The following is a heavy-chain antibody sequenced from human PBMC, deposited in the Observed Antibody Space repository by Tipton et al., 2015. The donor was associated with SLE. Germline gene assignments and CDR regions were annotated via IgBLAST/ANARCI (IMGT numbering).Heavy chain of an antibody. J-gene: IGHJ2*01. Sequence: QLVQSGAELKKPGASVKVSCKASGYTFTNYGVSWVRQAPGQGLEWVSSISWNSGSIVYADSVKGRFTISRDNAKNSLYLQMNSLRAEDTALYYCAKEVYGGNLYYYFDLWGRGTLVTVSS. CDR2: ISWNSGSI. CDR1: GYTFTNYG. D-gene: IGHD4-23*01. V-gene: IGHV3-9*01. CDR3: AKEVYGGNLYYYFDL.